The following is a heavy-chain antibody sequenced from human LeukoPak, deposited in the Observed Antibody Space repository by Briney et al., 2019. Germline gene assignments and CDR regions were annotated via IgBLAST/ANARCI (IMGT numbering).Heavy chain of an antibody. Sequence: SETLSLTCSVAGGSISTHYWNCIPHTPGKGLEWIGHISYGNTDYNPSLKSRVTISVDTSKNQFSLKLTSVTAADTAVYYCARDKAHSYGRYFDPWGQGALVIVSS. CDR1: GGSISTHY. V-gene: IGHV4-59*11. D-gene: IGHD5-18*01. J-gene: IGHJ5*02. CDR2: ISYGNT. CDR3: ARDKAHSYGRYFDP.